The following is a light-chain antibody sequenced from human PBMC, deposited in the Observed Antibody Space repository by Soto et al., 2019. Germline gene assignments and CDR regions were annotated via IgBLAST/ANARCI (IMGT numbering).Light chain of an antibody. V-gene: IGKV1-27*01. CDR2: GAS. Sequence: DIQMTQSPSSLSASVGDRVTITCRASQGISNYLAWYQQIPGKVPKLLIYGASTLQSGVPSRFSGSGSGTDFTLTISSLQPEDVATYYCQKYNGDSRTFGQGTKVDIK. J-gene: IGKJ1*01. CDR1: QGISNY. CDR3: QKYNGDSRT.